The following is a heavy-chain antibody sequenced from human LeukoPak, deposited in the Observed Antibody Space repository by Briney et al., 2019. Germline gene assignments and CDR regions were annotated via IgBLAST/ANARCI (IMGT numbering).Heavy chain of an antibody. D-gene: IGHD3-9*01. J-gene: IGHJ4*02. CDR2: INPNSGGT. V-gene: IGHV1-2*02. Sequence: ASVTVSCKASVYTFTAYYMHGVRQAPGQGLEWMGWINPNSGGTNYAQKFQGRVTMTRDTSISTAYMELSRLRSDDTAVYFCASAYFDWSVYWGQGTLVTVSS. CDR1: VYTFTAYY. CDR3: ASAYFDWSVY.